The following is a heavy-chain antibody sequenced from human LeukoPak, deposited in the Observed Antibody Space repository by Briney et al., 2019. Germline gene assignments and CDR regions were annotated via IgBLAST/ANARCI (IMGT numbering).Heavy chain of an antibody. CDR2: IYYSGST. CDR3: ARLPVAGGYYFDY. CDR1: GGSISSSSYY. D-gene: IGHD6-19*01. J-gene: IGHJ4*02. Sequence: PSETLSLTCTVSGGSISSSSYYWGWIRQPPGKGLEWIGSIYYSGSTYYNPSLKSRVTISVDTSKNQFSLKLSSVTAADTAVYYCARLPVAGGYYFDYWGQGTLVTVSS. V-gene: IGHV4-39*01.